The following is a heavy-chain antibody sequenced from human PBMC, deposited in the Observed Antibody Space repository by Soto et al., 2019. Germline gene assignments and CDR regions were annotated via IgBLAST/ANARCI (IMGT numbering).Heavy chain of an antibody. V-gene: IGHV1-69*12. CDR2: IIPIFGTA. D-gene: IGHD4-4*01. CDR1: GGTFSSYA. CDR3: ARDGGVYDYSPFDY. Sequence: QVPLVQSGAEVKKPGSSVKVSCKASGGTFSSYAISWVRQAPGQGLEWMGGIIPIFGTADYAQKFQGRVTITADESTGTAYMELSSLRSEDTAVYYCARDGGVYDYSPFDYWGQGTLVTVSS. J-gene: IGHJ4*02.